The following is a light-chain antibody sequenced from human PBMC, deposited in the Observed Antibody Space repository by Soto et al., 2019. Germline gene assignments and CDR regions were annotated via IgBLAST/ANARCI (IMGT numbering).Light chain of an antibody. CDR3: QQYNNCPPLT. V-gene: IGKV3-15*01. J-gene: IGKJ4*01. CDR2: GAS. CDR1: QGVSSN. Sequence: EIVMTQSPTTLSVSPGERATLSCRASQGVSSNLAWYQQKPGQAPRLLIYGASTRATGIPARFSGSGSGTDFTLTISSLQSEDFAVYYCQQYNNCPPLTFGGGTKVEIK.